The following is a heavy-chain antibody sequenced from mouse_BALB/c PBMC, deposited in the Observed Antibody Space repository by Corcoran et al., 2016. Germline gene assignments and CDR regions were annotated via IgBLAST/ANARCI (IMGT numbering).Heavy chain of an antibody. CDR2: INTHSGVP. CDR1: GYTFTTAG. D-gene: IGHD2-4*01. J-gene: IGHJ4*01. Sequence: QIQLVQYGPELKKPGETVRISCKASGYTFTTAGMQWVQKMPGKGLKWIGWINTHSGVPKYAEDFKGRFAFSLETSASTAYLQISNLKNEDTATYFCAREDDYDYYAMDYWGQGTSVTVSS. CDR3: AREDDYDYYAMDY. V-gene: IGHV9-4*02.